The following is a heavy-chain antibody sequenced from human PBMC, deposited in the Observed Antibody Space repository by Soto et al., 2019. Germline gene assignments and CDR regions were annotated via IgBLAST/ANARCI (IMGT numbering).Heavy chain of an antibody. CDR3: ARGEQYSGRIFDY. CDR2: TYYRSKWYY. CDR1: GDSVSSNSAG. Sequence: LSLTCAITGDSVSSNSAGWSWVRQSPSRGLEWLGRTYYRSKWYYEYAVSVRGRITINPDTSKNQYSLQLNSATPEDTAVYFCARGEQYSGRIFDYWGQGTLVTVSS. J-gene: IGHJ4*01. D-gene: IGHD1-26*01. V-gene: IGHV6-1*01.